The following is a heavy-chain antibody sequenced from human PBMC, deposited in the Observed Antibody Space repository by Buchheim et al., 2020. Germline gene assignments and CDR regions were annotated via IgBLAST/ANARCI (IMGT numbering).Heavy chain of an antibody. Sequence: QVQLVQSGAEVKKPGASVKVSCKASGYTFTSYYMHWVRQAPGQGLEWMGIINPSGGSTSYAQKFQGRVTMTRYTSTSTVYMELSSLRSEDTAVYYCASTPVRTRVRGDTLGMDVWGQGTT. CDR3: ASTPVRTRVRGDTLGMDV. D-gene: IGHD3-10*01. CDR1: GYTFTSYY. V-gene: IGHV1-46*01. CDR2: INPSGGST. J-gene: IGHJ6*02.